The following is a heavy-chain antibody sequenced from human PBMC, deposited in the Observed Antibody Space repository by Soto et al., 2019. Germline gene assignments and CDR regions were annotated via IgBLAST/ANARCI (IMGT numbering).Heavy chain of an antibody. CDR2: IKSKTDGGTT. J-gene: IGHJ6*02. CDR1: GFIFSNAW. CDR3: IIRRLENGMDV. D-gene: IGHD1-1*01. Sequence: GGSLRLSCAASGFIFSNAWMNWVRQAPGKGLEWVGRIKSKTDGGTTDYAAPVKGRFTISRDDSKNTLYLQTNSLKTEDTAVYYCIIRRLENGMDVWGQGTTVTVSS. V-gene: IGHV3-15*07.